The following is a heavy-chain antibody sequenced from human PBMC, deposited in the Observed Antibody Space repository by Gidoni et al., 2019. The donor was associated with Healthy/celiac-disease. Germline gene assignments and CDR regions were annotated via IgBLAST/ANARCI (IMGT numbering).Heavy chain of an antibody. CDR2: IIPILGIA. Sequence: QVQLVQSGAEVKKPGSSVKVSCKASGGTFSSYAISWVRQAPGQGLEWMGRIIPILGIANYAQKFQGRVTITADKSTSTAYMELSSLRSEDTAVYYCARQYCSSTSCYARPFDYWGQGTLVTVSS. J-gene: IGHJ4*02. V-gene: IGHV1-69*04. CDR3: ARQYCSSTSCYARPFDY. CDR1: GGTFSSYA. D-gene: IGHD2-2*01.